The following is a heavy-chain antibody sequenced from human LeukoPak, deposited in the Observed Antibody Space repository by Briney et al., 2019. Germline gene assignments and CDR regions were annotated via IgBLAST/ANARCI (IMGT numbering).Heavy chain of an antibody. V-gene: IGHV1-69*05. J-gene: IGHJ4*02. CDR2: IIPIFETT. Sequence: SVKVSCKASGGSFSNGAFSWVRQAPGQGLEWMGGIIPIFETTNYAQKLQGRVTMTTETSTSTAYTELRSLRSDDTAVYYCARGAIGGYWGQGTLVSVCS. CDR3: ARGAIGGY. D-gene: IGHD2-21*01. CDR1: GGSFSNGA.